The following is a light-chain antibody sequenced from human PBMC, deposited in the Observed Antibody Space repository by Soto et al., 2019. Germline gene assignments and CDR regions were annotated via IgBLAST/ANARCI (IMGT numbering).Light chain of an antibody. J-gene: IGKJ1*01. V-gene: IGKV1-5*03. Sequence: DIPMTQSPSTLSASVGDRVTITCRTSQSISSWLAWYQQNPGKAPKLLIYEASSLESGVPSRFYGSGSGTEFTLTISSLQPDDFATYYCQQYRTYSRTFGQGTRVEIK. CDR1: QSISSW. CDR2: EAS. CDR3: QQYRTYSRT.